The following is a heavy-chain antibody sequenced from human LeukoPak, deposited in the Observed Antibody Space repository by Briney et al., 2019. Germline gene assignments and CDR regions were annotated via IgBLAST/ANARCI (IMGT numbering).Heavy chain of an antibody. CDR3: ARDRGGSYPNDAFYI. Sequence: ASVKVSRKASGYTCSSYGISWVRQAPGQGLEWMGWMNAYNSNTNYAQKLQGRGTMTTDIATTTDYMDLRSLRSDATAVYYCARDRGGSYPNDAFYI. J-gene: IGHJ3*02. CDR2: MNAYNSNT. V-gene: IGHV1-18*01. CDR1: GYTCSSYG. D-gene: IGHD1-26*01.